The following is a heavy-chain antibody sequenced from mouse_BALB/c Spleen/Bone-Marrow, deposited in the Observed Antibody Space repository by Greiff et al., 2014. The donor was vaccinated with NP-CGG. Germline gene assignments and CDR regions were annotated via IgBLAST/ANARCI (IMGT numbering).Heavy chain of an antibody. Sequence: LKESGAELVRPGASVKLSCKASGFTFNSYWMHWVKQRPGQGLEWIGNIYPGSGSTKYDEKFKSKATLTVDTSSSTAYMQLSSLTSEDSAVYYCTNHYFDYWGQGTTLTVSS. CDR1: GFTFNSYW. J-gene: IGHJ2*01. CDR2: IYPGSGST. CDR3: TNHYFDY. V-gene: IGHV1S22*01.